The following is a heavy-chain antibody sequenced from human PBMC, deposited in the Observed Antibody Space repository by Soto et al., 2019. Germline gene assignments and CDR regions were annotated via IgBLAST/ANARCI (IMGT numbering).Heavy chain of an antibody. J-gene: IGHJ6*02. V-gene: IGHV3-21*01. CDR2: ISSSSSYI. CDR3: AREGMVRGDPPLYYYYGMDV. CDR1: GFTFSSYS. D-gene: IGHD3-10*01. Sequence: PGGSLRLSCAASGFTFSSYSMNWVRQAPGKGLEWVSSISSSSSYIYYADSVKGRFTISRDNAKNSLYLQMNSLRAEDTAVYYCAREGMVRGDPPLYYYYGMDVWGQGTTVTVSS.